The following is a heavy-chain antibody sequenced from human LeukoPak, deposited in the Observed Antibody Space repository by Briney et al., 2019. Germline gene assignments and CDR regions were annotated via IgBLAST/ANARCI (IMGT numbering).Heavy chain of an antibody. J-gene: IGHJ6*03. V-gene: IGHV4-34*01. CDR3: ARYSVSGYYYYMDV. CDR2: INHSGST. D-gene: IGHD4-11*01. CDR1: GGSFSGYY. Sequence: PSETLSLTCAVYGGSFSGYYWSWVRQPPGKGLEWLGEINHSGSTNYNPSLKSRVTISVDTSKNQFSLKLGSLTAADTAVYYCARYSVSGYYYYMDVWGKGTTITVSS.